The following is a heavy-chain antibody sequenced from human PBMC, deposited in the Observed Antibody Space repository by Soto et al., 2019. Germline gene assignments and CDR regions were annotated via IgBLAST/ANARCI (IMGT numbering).Heavy chain of an antibody. CDR3: ARGGLAMVWGGYYYYGMDV. Sequence: PSETLSLTCAVSGGSISSGGYSWSWIRQPPGKGLEWIGYIYHSGSTNYNPSLKSRVTISVDTSKNQFSLKLSSVTAEDTAVYYCARGGLAMVWGGYYYYGMDVWGQGTTVTVSS. V-gene: IGHV4-30-2*02. D-gene: IGHD3-10*01. CDR1: GGSISSGGYS. J-gene: IGHJ6*02. CDR2: IYHSGST.